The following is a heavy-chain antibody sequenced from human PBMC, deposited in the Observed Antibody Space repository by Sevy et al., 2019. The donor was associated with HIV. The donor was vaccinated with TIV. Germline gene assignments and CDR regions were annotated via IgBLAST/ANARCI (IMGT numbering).Heavy chain of an antibody. V-gene: IGHV3-48*03. CDR1: GFTFSSYE. CDR2: ISSSGTTI. Sequence: GGSLRLSCEASGFTFSSYEMNWVRQAPGKGLEWVSYISSSGTTIKYADSVKGRFTISRDNAKNSLYMQMNSLRAEDTAVYYCARNGGAYDSGFDPWGQGTLVTVSS. CDR3: ARNGGAYDSGFDP. D-gene: IGHD3-22*01. J-gene: IGHJ5*02.